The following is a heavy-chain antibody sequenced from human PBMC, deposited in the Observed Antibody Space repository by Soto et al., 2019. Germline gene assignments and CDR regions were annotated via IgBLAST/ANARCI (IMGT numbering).Heavy chain of an antibody. CDR3: ARGRINMVRGVIISSKYYYYGMDG. D-gene: IGHD3-10*01. Sequence: LETLSLTCAVYGGSFSGYYWSWIRQPPGKGLEWIGEINHSGSTNYNPSLKSRVTISVDTSKNQFSLKLSSVTAADTAVYYCARGRINMVRGVIISSKYYYYGMDGWGQGTTVTVAS. V-gene: IGHV4-34*01. CDR1: GGSFSGYY. J-gene: IGHJ6*02. CDR2: INHSGST.